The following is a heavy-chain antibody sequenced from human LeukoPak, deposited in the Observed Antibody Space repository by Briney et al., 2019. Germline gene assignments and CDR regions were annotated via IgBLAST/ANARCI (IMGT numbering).Heavy chain of an antibody. CDR1: GGSISSYY. CDR3: ARYSSSWMTFDY. J-gene: IGHJ4*02. V-gene: IGHV4-59*01. Sequence: SETLSLTCTVSGGSISSYYWSWIRQPPGKGLEWIGYIYYSGSTNYNPSLKSRVTISVDTSKNQFSLKLSSVTAADTAVYYCARYSSSWMTFDYWGQGTLVTVSS. D-gene: IGHD6-13*01. CDR2: IYYSGST.